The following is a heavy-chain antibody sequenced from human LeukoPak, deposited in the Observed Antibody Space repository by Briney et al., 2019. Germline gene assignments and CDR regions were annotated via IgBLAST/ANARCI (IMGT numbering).Heavy chain of an antibody. Sequence: ASVKVSCKASGYTFTSYGISWVRQAPGHGLEWMGWISAYNGNTNYAQKLQGRVTMTTDTSTSTAYMELRSLRSDDTAVYYCARAFPYSSGWYYFDYWGQGTLVTVSS. CDR3: ARAFPYSSGWYYFDY. CDR2: ISAYNGNT. CDR1: GYTFTSYG. D-gene: IGHD6-19*01. V-gene: IGHV1-18*01. J-gene: IGHJ4*02.